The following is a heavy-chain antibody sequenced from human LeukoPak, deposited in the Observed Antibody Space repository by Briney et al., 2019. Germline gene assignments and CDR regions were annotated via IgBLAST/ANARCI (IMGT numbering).Heavy chain of an antibody. V-gene: IGHV4-39*01. Sequence: SETLSLTCNVSGASISSGRNYWGWIRQSPGKGLEWIGSIYYNGNSYYNPSLKSRVSISVDTSKNHISLEVSSLTAADAALYFCARHLSGSAMMHYFDSWGQGTLVTVSS. CDR1: GASISSGRNY. D-gene: IGHD5-18*01. CDR3: ARHLSGSAMMHYFDS. CDR2: IYYNGNS. J-gene: IGHJ4*02.